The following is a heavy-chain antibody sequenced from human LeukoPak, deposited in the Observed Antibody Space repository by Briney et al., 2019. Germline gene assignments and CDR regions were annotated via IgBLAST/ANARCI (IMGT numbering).Heavy chain of an antibody. V-gene: IGHV4-34*01. D-gene: IGHD3-10*01. CDR3: ARGVRGVNYYYYYMDV. CDR1: GGSFSGYY. Sequence: SETLSLTCAVYGGSFSGYYWSWIRQPPGKGLEWIGEINHSGSTNYNPSLKSRVTISVDTSKNQFSLKLSSVTAADTAVYYCARGVRGVNYYYYYMDVWGKGTTVTVSS. J-gene: IGHJ6*03. CDR2: INHSGST.